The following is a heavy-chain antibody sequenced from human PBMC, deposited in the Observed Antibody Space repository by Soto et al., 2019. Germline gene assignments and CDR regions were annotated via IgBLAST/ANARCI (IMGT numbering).Heavy chain of an antibody. CDR3: AKGRGSGWAWYFDN. Sequence: GGSLRLSCAASGFTFKESARPGVRQAPGKGLEWVASISDTGASTWSAESVRGRLSISRDKSKNTLYLQMNSLRGEDTAVYYCAKGRGSGWAWYFDNWGQGTLVTVSS. J-gene: IGHJ4*02. D-gene: IGHD6-19*01. V-gene: IGHV3-23*01. CDR1: GFTFKESA. CDR2: ISDTGAST.